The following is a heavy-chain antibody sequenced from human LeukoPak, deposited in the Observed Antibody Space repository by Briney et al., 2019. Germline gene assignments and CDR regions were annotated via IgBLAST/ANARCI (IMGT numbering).Heavy chain of an antibody. V-gene: IGHV1-2*02. CDR1: GYTLTGYY. CDR2: INPNSGGT. J-gene: IGHJ4*02. Sequence: ASVKVSCKASGYTLTGYYMHWVRQAPGQGLEWMGWINPNSGGTNYAQKFQGRVTMTRDTSISTAYMELSRLRSDDTAVYYCARVRAGAAAVVGRYFDYWGQGTLVTVSS. D-gene: IGHD6-13*01. CDR3: ARVRAGAAAVVGRYFDY.